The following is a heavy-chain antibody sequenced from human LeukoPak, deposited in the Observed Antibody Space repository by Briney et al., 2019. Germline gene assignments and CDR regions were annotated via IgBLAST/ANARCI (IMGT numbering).Heavy chain of an antibody. D-gene: IGHD6-6*01. CDR2: ISWNSGSV. V-gene: IGHV3-9*01. J-gene: IGHJ4*02. CDR3: ARSEQLVPQYLDY. Sequence: GRSLRLSCAASGFSFDEYAMHWVRQAPGKGLEWVSGISWNSGSVGYADSVKGRFTISRDNTKNSLYLQMNSLRAEDTAVYYCARSEQLVPQYLDYWGQGTLVTVSS. CDR1: GFSFDEYA.